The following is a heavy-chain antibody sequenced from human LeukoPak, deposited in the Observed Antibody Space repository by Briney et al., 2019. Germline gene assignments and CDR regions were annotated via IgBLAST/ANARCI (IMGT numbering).Heavy chain of an antibody. D-gene: IGHD5-12*01. Sequence: PGGSLRLSCSASGFTFSSYAMTWVRQAPGKGLEWVSAISGSGGSTYYVDSVKGRFTISRDNSKNTLFLQMNSLRAEDAAIYYCAKWQTNSGVATNTYYFDYWGQGTLVTVSS. V-gene: IGHV3-23*01. J-gene: IGHJ4*02. CDR2: ISGSGGST. CDR1: GFTFSSYA. CDR3: AKWQTNSGVATNTYYFDY.